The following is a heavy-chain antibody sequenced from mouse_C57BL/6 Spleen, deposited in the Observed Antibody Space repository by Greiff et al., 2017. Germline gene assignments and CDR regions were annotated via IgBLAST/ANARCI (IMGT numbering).Heavy chain of an antibody. J-gene: IGHJ2*01. Sequence: QVQLQQSGAELVRPGTSVKMSCKASGYTFTNYWIGWAKQRPGHGLEWIGDIYPGGGYTNYNEKFKGKATLTAYKSSSTAYMQFSSLTSEDSAVYYCARTGPYYSNYVPFDYWGQGTTLTVSS. D-gene: IGHD2-5*01. V-gene: IGHV1-63*01. CDR3: ARTGPYYSNYVPFDY. CDR2: IYPGGGYT. CDR1: GYTFTNYW.